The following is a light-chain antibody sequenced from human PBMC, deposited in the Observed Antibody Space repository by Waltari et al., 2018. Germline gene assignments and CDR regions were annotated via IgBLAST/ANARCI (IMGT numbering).Light chain of an antibody. CDR2: GTS. CDR1: QNIRKY. J-gene: IGKJ1*01. CDR3: QNYERLPAT. V-gene: IGKV3-20*01. Sequence: EIVLTQSPGTLSLSQGERATLSCRASQNIRKYLVWYQQKPGQAPRLLMYGTSIRATGTPDRFSGSGFGTDFSLTISRLEPEDFAVYYCQNYERLPATFGQGTKVEIK.